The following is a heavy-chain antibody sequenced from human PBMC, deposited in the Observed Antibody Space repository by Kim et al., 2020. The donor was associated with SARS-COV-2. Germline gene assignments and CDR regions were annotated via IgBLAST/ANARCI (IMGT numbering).Heavy chain of an antibody. CDR2: SYI. J-gene: IGHJ4*02. Sequence: SYIYYADSVKGRFTISRDNAKNSLYLQMNSLRAEDTAVYYCARERELPDYWGQGTLVTVSS. D-gene: IGHD1-26*01. CDR3: ARERELPDY. V-gene: IGHV3-21*01.